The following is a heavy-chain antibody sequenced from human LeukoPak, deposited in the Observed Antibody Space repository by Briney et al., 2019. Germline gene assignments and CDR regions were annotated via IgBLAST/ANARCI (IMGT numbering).Heavy chain of an antibody. Sequence: GGSLRLSCAASGFTFDITWLHWVRQPPGKGLVWVARITSDGSSTTYAESVKGRFTISRDNAKNTLYLQMNSLRAEDTAVYYCARRYYDFWSGYSYYFDYWGQGTLVTVSS. J-gene: IGHJ4*02. CDR2: ITSDGSST. V-gene: IGHV3-74*03. CDR3: ARRYYDFWSGYSYYFDY. D-gene: IGHD3-3*01. CDR1: GFTFDITW.